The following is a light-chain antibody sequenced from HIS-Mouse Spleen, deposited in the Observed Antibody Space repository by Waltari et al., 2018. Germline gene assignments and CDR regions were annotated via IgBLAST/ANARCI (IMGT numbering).Light chain of an antibody. CDR2: DAS. CDR1: QSVSSY. V-gene: IGKV3-11*01. CDR3: QQRSNWPIT. Sequence: EIVLTQSPATLSLSPGERATLSCRPSQSVSSYLAWYQQQPGQAPRLLIYDASNRATGIPARFSGSVSGTDFTLTSSSLEPEDFAVYYCQQRSNWPITFGQGTRLEIK. J-gene: IGKJ5*01.